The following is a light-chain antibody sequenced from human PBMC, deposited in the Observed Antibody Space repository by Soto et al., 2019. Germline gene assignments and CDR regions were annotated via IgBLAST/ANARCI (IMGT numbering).Light chain of an antibody. CDR1: QGIGNS. J-gene: IGKJ3*01. CDR3: QKYYSSPFT. CDR2: AAS. Sequence: DIQMTQSPSSLSASVGDRVTITCRASQGIGNSLAWFQQKPERPPKLLIYAASTLQSGVASRFSGSGSGTDFTFTISILQSEVVVTYYFQKYYSSPFTFGPGTKVDIK. V-gene: IGKV1-27*01.